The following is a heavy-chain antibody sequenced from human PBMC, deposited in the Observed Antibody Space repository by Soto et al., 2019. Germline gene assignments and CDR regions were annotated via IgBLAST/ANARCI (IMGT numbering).Heavy chain of an antibody. V-gene: IGHV5-10-1*01. CDR3: ARRHYYSSGNHGMDI. CDR2: IVPSDSYT. Sequence: GESLKVSCVGSGYSFTSYWISWVRQMPGKGLEWMGRIVPSDSYTNYTPSFQSHVTISADTSISTAYLQWSSLKASDTGTYYCARRHYYSSGNHGMDIWGQGTTVTVSS. D-gene: IGHD3-10*01. CDR1: GYSFTSYW. J-gene: IGHJ6*02.